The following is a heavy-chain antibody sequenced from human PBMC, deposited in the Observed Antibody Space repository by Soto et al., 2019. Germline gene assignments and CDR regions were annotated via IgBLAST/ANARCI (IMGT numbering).Heavy chain of an antibody. CDR1: GFTFSNYP. Sequence: EVHLLESGGGLVQPGGSLRLSCAASGFTFSNYPMSWARQAPGKGLEWLSAIRGSGASTYYADSVKGRFTISRDNSKNTLYLQLNSRRAEDTAVYFCAKGTPPDFTGGRIYWTDDFWGQGTPVTVSS. D-gene: IGHD2-8*02. J-gene: IGHJ4*02. V-gene: IGHV3-23*01. CDR2: IRGSGAST. CDR3: AKGTPPDFTGGRIYWTDDF.